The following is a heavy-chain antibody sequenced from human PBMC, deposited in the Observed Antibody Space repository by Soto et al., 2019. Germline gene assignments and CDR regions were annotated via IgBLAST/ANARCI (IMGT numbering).Heavy chain of an antibody. CDR3: ARLGAYYQSLEP. CDR1: GGSFSPNY. CDR2: IYYGGTT. V-gene: IGHV4-59*08. Sequence: PSETLSLTCAFSGGSFSPNYLSLIRQPPGKGLEWVGYIYYGGTTSYNPSLNSRATISLETSKSQFSLRLTSVTAADTAVYYCARLGAYYQSLEPWGPGTLVTVSS. D-gene: IGHD2-21*01. J-gene: IGHJ5*02.